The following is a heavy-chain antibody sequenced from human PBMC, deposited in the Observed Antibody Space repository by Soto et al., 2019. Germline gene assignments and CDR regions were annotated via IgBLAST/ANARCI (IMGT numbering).Heavy chain of an antibody. V-gene: IGHV3-11*06. CDR3: AREMSSSWYSSSYYYGMDV. D-gene: IGHD6-13*01. J-gene: IGHJ6*02. Sequence: PGGSLRLSCAASGFTFSDYNMTWIRQAPGKGLEWVSYISSSSYTNYADSVKGRFTISRDNAKNSLYLQMNSLRAEDTAVYYCAREMSSSWYSSSYYYGMDVWGQGTTVTVSS. CDR2: ISSSSYT. CDR1: GFTFSDYN.